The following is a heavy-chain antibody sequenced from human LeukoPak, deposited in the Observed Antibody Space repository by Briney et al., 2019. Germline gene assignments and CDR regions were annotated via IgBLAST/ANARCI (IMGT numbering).Heavy chain of an antibody. D-gene: IGHD3-10*01. CDR3: ARDPGVPPNFDY. CDR1: GFTFSDYY. J-gene: IGHJ4*02. V-gene: IGHV3-11*06. Sequence: SGGSLRLSCAASGFTFSDYYMSWIRQAPGKGLEWVSYISSSSSYIYYADSVKGRFTISRDNAKNSLYLQMNSLRAEDTAVYYCARDPGVPPNFDYWGQGTLVTVSS. CDR2: ISSSSSYI.